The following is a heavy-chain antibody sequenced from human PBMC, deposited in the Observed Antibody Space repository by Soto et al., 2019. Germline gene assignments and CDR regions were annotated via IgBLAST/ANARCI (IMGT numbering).Heavy chain of an antibody. J-gene: IGHJ4*02. V-gene: IGHV5-51*01. Sequence: GESLKISCAGSGYRFATYWIAWVRQRPGKGLEWMGIIYPDDLDTRDSPSFQGDVTISVDKSTRTAYLQWNSLKASDTGIYYCARAVMDYGDAWYYFDYWGQGTLVTVSS. CDR2: IYPDDLDT. CDR3: ARAVMDYGDAWYYFDY. CDR1: GYRFATYW. D-gene: IGHD4-17*01.